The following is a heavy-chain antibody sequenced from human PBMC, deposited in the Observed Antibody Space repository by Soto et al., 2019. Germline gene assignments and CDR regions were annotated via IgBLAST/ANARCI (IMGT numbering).Heavy chain of an antibody. V-gene: IGHV3-7*01. J-gene: IGHJ6*03. Sequence: HPGGSLRLSCEVSGLSFSSSWMSWVRQAPGKGLEWVADIDPVGSQVVYVASVMGRFTVSRDNAKKSLFLQMNSLRVEDPAIYYSGSTNYNPSLKSRVTISVDTSKNQFSLKLSSVTAADMAVYYCARVRVGYGSGSYSKTYYYYYYMDVWGKGTTVTVSS. CDR3: GSTNYNPSLKSRVTISVDTSKNQFSLKLSSVTAADMAVYYCARVRVGYGSGSYSKTYYYYYYMDV. CDR2: IDPVGSQV. D-gene: IGHD3-10*01. CDR1: GLSFSSSW.